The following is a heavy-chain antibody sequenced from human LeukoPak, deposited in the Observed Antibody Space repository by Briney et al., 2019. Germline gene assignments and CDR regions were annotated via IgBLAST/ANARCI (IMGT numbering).Heavy chain of an antibody. CDR1: GFTFSSYW. J-gene: IGHJ3*02. D-gene: IGHD3-3*01. CDR2: IKQDGSEK. Sequence: PGGSLRLSCAASGFTFSSYWMSWVRQAPGKGLEWVANIKQDGSEKYYVDSVKGRFTISRDNAKNSLYLQMNSLRAEDMAVYYCARVTKQDAFDIWGQGTMVTVSS. V-gene: IGHV3-7*01. CDR3: ARVTKQDAFDI.